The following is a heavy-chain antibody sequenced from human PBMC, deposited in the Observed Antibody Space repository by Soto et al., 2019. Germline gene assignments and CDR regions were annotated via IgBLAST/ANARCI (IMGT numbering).Heavy chain of an antibody. J-gene: IGHJ4*02. Sequence: SETLSLTCTVSGGSISSSNWWSWVRQPPGKGLEWIGEIYHSGSTNYNPSLKSRVTISVDKSKNQFSLKLSSVTAADTAVYYCARARGIGWQIWLDYWGQGTLVTVSS. CDR2: IYHSGST. CDR3: ARARGIGWQIWLDY. D-gene: IGHD5-18*01. V-gene: IGHV4-4*02. CDR1: GGSISSSNW.